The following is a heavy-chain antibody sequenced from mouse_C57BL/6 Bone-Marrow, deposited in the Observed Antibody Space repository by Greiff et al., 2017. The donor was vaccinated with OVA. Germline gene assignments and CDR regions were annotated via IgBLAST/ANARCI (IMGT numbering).Heavy chain of an antibody. CDR1: GFTFSDAW. Sequence: EVKLQESGGGLVQPGGSMKLSCAASGFTFSDAWMDWVRQSPEKGLEWVAEIRNKANNHATYYAESVKGRFTISRDDSKSSVYLQMNSLRAEDTGIYYCTNYYGSSPDWYFDGWGTGTTVTVSS. CDR2: IRNKANNHAT. V-gene: IGHV6-6*01. D-gene: IGHD1-1*01. CDR3: TNYYGSSPDWYFDG. J-gene: IGHJ1*03.